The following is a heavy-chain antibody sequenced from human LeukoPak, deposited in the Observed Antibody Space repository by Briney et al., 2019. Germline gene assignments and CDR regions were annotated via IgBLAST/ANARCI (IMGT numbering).Heavy chain of an antibody. CDR3: VSRLCRTPSCYID. V-gene: IGHV3-23*01. J-gene: IGHJ4*02. CDR1: GFTFSSYA. CDR2: ISDSGGST. Sequence: GGSLRLSCAASGFTFSSYAMIWVRQAPGKGLEWVSTISDSGGSTFYADSVKGRFTISRDNSKNTLYLQMNSLRAEDTALYYCVSRLCRTPSCYIDWGQGTLVTVSS. D-gene: IGHD2-2*01.